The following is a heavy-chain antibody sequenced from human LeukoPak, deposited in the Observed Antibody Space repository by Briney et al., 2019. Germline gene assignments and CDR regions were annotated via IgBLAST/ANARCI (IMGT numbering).Heavy chain of an antibody. CDR1: GFTFRSHA. J-gene: IGHJ4*02. CDR3: AKDFRIGYSAHFDY. V-gene: IGHV3-23*01. CDR2: IYENGGTT. Sequence: GGSLSLSCVGSGFTFRSHAMSWVRQAPEQGLEFVSGIYENGGTTYYADSVKGRFSISRDNSKNTLYLQMDSLRGEDTAVYYCAKDFRIGYSAHFDYWGQGALVTVSS. D-gene: IGHD2-21*01.